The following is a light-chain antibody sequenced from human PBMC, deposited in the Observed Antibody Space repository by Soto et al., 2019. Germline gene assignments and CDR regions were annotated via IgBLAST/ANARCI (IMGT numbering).Light chain of an antibody. V-gene: IGKV1-5*03. J-gene: IGKJ1*01. CDR2: KAS. CDR1: QNIRSW. CDR3: QQYDKYSPWA. Sequence: DIQMTQSPSTLSASVGDRVTITCRASQNIRSWLAWYQQKPGKAPKLPIYKASTLDSGVPSRFGGSGSGTEFTLTISSLQPDDSATYYCQQYDKYSPWAFGQGTKVEI.